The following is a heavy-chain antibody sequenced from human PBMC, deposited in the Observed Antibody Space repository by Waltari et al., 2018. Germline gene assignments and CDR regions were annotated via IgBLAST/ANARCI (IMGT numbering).Heavy chain of an antibody. D-gene: IGHD1-1*01. CDR3: ARGTGDY. CDR2: IYSGGSR. CDR1: GFTVSSNY. V-gene: IGHV3-53*01. J-gene: IGHJ4*02. Sequence: EVQLVESGGGLIQPGGSLRLSCAASGFTVSSNYMSWVRQAPGKGLEGVSVIYSGGSRYYADAVKVRLTIVRDNSKNTLYLQMNSLRAEDTAVYYCARGTGDYWGQGTLVTVSS.